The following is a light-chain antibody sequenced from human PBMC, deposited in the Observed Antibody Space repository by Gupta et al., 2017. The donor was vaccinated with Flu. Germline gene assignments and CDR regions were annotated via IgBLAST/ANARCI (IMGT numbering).Light chain of an antibody. J-gene: IGKJ1*01. V-gene: IGKV1-39*01. Sequence: PSSLSASVGDRVTITCRASQRISSYLNWYQQTPGKAPRLLIYAASSLQSGVPSRFSGSGSGTDFTLTITRLQPEDVATYYCQQGDSNPWTFGQGTKVEIK. CDR2: AAS. CDR1: QRISSY. CDR3: QQGDSNPWT.